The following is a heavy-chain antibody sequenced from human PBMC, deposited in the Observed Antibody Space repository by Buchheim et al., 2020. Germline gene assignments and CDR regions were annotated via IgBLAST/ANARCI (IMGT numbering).Heavy chain of an antibody. J-gene: IGHJ1*01. CDR2: INQRGSER. CDR1: GFTFSSFW. CDR3: ARELVVGPAEYFQH. V-gene: IGHV3-7*03. D-gene: IGHD2-15*01. Sequence: EVQLVESGGGLVQPGGSLRLSCAASGFTFSSFWMSWDRQAPGTGLEWVANINQRGSERYYLDSVKGRFTISRDNAKNSLFLQMNSLRDDDTAVYYCARELVVGPAEYFQHWGQGTL.